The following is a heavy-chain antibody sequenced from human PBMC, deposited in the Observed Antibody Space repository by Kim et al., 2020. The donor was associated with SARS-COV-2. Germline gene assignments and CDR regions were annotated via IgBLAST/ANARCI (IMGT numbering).Heavy chain of an antibody. J-gene: IGHJ4*02. D-gene: IGHD5-12*01. CDR1: GYTFTSYA. V-gene: IGHV1-3*01. Sequence: ASVKVSCKASGYTFTSYAMHWVRQAPGQRLEWMGWINAGNGNTKYSQKFQGRVTITRDTSASTAYMELSSLRSEDTAVYYCARDGKYSGYVPGSYWGQGTLVTVSS. CDR3: ARDGKYSGYVPGSY. CDR2: INAGNGNT.